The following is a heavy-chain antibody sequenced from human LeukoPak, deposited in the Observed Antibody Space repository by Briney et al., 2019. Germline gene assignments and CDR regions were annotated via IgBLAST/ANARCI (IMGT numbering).Heavy chain of an antibody. V-gene: IGHV1-69*13. Sequence: SVKVSCKASGCTFSSYAIRLVLQTAGPRLEWIGKIIHLLDTENYAQRFQGRVTITADESTSTAYVELISLRSEDTALYYCARIAAGGWFDPWGQGTLVSVSS. CDR2: IIHLLDTE. CDR1: GCTFSSYA. CDR3: ARIAAGGWFDP. D-gene: IGHD6-13*01. J-gene: IGHJ5*02.